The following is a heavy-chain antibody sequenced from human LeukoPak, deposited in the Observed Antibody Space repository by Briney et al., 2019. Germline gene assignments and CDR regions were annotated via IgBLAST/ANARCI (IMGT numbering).Heavy chain of an antibody. CDR2: IYSGGST. V-gene: IGHV3-53*01. D-gene: IGHD5-18*01. J-gene: IGHJ4*02. CDR3: ARVAGLQLWYNDY. CDR1: GFAFSTYA. Sequence: GGSLRLSCAASGFAFSTYAMSWVRQAPGKGLEWVSVIYSGGSTYYADSVKGRFTISRDNSKNTLYLQMNSLRAEDTAVYYCARVAGLQLWYNDYWGQGTLVTVSS.